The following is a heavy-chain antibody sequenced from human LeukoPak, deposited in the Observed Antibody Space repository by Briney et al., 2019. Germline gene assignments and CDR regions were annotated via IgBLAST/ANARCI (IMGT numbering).Heavy chain of an antibody. V-gene: IGHV1-69*01. CDR3: ARDHQHYYDSSGYHTFDY. D-gene: IGHD3-22*01. CDR1: GGTFSSYA. Sequence: SVKVSCKASGGTFSSYAISWVRQAPGQGLEWMGGIIPIFGTANYAQKFQGRVTITADESTSTAYMELSSLRSEDTAVYYCARDHQHYYDSSGYHTFDYWGQGTLVTVSS. CDR2: IIPIFGTA. J-gene: IGHJ4*02.